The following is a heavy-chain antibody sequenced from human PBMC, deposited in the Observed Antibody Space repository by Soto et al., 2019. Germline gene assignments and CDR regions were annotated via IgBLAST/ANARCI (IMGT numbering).Heavy chain of an antibody. Sequence: LGESLKISCKGSGYNFAGYWIAWVRQMPGKGLELMGTIYPSDSDTRYRPSFQGQVTISADKSISSAYLQWSSLRASDTAMYYCARGGVSTRTFDYWGQGTPVTVSS. CDR2: IYPSDSDT. CDR1: GYNFAGYW. CDR3: ARGGVSTRTFDY. J-gene: IGHJ4*02. V-gene: IGHV5-51*01. D-gene: IGHD3-3*01.